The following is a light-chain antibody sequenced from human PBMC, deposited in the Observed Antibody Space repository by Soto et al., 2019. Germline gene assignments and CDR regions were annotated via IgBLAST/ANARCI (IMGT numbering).Light chain of an antibody. CDR1: QSLSTL. V-gene: IGKV1-5*01. CDR2: DAS. Sequence: IQMTQSPSTLSASVGDRVTITCQASQSLSTLLAWHQHKPGKAPNLLIYDASSLESGVPSRFSGSGSGTEFTLTISSLQPDDSATYYCQQYSSLVTFGQGTKLES. CDR3: QQYSSLVT. J-gene: IGKJ2*01.